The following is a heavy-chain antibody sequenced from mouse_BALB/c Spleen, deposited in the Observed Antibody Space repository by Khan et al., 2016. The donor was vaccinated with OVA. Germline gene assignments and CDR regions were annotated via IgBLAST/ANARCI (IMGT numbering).Heavy chain of an antibody. Sequence: IQLVQSGAELVKPGASVKLSCSASGFTIKDTYIHWMKQRPEQGLEWIGRIDPPNDDSKYGPKFQAKATLTADTSSNTAYLQLSSLTSEDTAVDYCATLYCNPFAFWGQGTLVSVSA. V-gene: IGHV14-3*02. CDR3: ATLYCNPFAF. CDR1: GFTIKDTY. D-gene: IGHD2-1*01. CDR2: IDPPNDDS. J-gene: IGHJ3*01.